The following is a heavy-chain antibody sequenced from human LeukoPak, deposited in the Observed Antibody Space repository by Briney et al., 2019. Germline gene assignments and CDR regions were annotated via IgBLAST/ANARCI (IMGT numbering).Heavy chain of an antibody. Sequence: GGSLRLSCAASGFTFSSYGMQWVRQSRGEGLEWVTFIRYDGSNKYYADSVKGPFTISRDNSKNTLYLQMNSLRAEDTAVYYCAKDGSLVTTVTTPYYFDYWGQGTLVTVSS. CDR1: GFTFSSYG. D-gene: IGHD4-17*01. CDR3: AKDGSLVTTVTTPYYFDY. CDR2: IRYDGSNK. V-gene: IGHV3-30*02. J-gene: IGHJ4*02.